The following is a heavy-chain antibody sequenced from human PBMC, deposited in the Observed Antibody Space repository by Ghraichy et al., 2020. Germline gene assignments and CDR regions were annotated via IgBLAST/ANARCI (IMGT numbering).Heavy chain of an antibody. CDR1: GFSLSIGGMR. Sequence: SGPTLVKPTQTLTLTCTLSGFSLSIGGMRVSWVRQPPGKALEWLARIDWDDDKYYSSSLKTRLTISKDTSRNQVVLTMTNMDPADTATYFCTRMDVWGKGTTVTVSS. V-gene: IGHV2-70*04. J-gene: IGHJ6*04. CDR3: TRMDV. CDR2: IDWDDDK.